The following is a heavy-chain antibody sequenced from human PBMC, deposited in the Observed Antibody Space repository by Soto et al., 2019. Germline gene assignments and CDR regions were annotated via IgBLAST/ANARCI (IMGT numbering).Heavy chain of an antibody. Sequence: EVQLLESGGGLVQPGGCLRLSCAASGFTFSAYAMSWVRQAPGKGLEWVSSISASGSGTYYTDSLKGRFTISRDNSXNXXYLQMNRLRVEDTAIYYCAKTPTRDSQLPIQGGDYWGQGTLVTVSP. J-gene: IGHJ4*02. D-gene: IGHD2-2*01. CDR2: ISASGSGT. V-gene: IGHV3-23*01. CDR1: GFTFSAYA. CDR3: AKTPTRDSQLPIQGGDY.